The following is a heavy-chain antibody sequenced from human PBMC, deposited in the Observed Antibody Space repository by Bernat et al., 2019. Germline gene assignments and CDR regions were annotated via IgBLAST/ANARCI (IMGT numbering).Heavy chain of an antibody. CDR2: ISYDGSNK. D-gene: IGHD6-13*01. V-gene: IGHV3-30-3*01. CDR3: AREAPYSSSWYKDYYYGMDV. CDR1: GFTFSSYA. Sequence: QVQLVESGGGVVQPGRSLRLSCAASGFTFSSYAMHWVRQAPGKGLEWVAFISYDGSNKYYADSVEGRFTISRDNSKNTLYLQMNSLRAEDTAVYYCAREAPYSSSWYKDYYYGMDVWGQGTTVTVSS. J-gene: IGHJ6*02.